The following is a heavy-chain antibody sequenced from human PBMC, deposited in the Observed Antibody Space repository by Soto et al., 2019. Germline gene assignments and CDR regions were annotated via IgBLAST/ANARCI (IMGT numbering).Heavy chain of an antibody. D-gene: IGHD3-22*01. CDR2: ISTNGGST. Sequence: GGSLRLSCSASEFTFSIYAMHWVRQAPGKRLEYVSSISTNGGSTDYADSVKGRVTISRDNSKNTVYLQMSSLRVEDTAVYYCVKGEYYYDSSGYYPFDYWGQGT. V-gene: IGHV3-64D*06. CDR3: VKGEYYYDSSGYYPFDY. J-gene: IGHJ4*02. CDR1: EFTFSIYA.